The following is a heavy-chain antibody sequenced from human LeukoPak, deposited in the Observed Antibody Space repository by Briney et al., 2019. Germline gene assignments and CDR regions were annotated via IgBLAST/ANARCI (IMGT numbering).Heavy chain of an antibody. D-gene: IGHD2-15*01. V-gene: IGHV4-34*01. CDR2: INHSGSA. CDR3: ARHVDCSGGSCYFHIDY. Sequence: SETLSLTCGVYDGSFSGYYWTWIRQPPGKGLEWIGEINHSGSANYNPSLKSRVTISVDTSKNQSSLKLSSVTAADTAVYYCARHVDCSGGSCYFHIDYWGQGTLVTVSS. CDR1: DGSFSGYY. J-gene: IGHJ4*02.